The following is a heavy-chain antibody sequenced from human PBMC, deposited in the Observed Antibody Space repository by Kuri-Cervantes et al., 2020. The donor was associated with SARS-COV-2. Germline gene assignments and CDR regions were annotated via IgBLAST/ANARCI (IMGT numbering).Heavy chain of an antibody. V-gene: IGHV3-7*01. CDR1: GFTFSSYW. CDR3: AREYCTNGVCPSHFTDY. CDR2: IKQDGSEK. D-gene: IGHD2-8*01. J-gene: IGHJ4*02. Sequence: GGSLRLSCAASGFTFSSYWMSWVRQAPGKGLEWVANIKQDGSEKYYVDSVKGRFTISRDNAKNSLYLQMNSLRAEDTAVYYCAREYCTNGVCPSHFTDYWGQGTLVTVSS.